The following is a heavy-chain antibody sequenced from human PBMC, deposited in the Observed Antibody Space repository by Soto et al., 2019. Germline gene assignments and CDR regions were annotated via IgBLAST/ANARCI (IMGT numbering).Heavy chain of an antibody. J-gene: IGHJ6*02. Sequence: EVQLVESGGGLVQPGGSLRLACAGSGFRVSDYWMHWVRQAPGMGLVWVSRVSNEGSKEYADFVKGRFTLSKDNAKNTLYLEMDSLSVEDTALYYCTATPRNGMGVWGQGTKVTVAS. CDR3: TATPRNGMGV. V-gene: IGHV3-74*01. CDR1: GFRVSDYW. CDR2: VSNEGSK.